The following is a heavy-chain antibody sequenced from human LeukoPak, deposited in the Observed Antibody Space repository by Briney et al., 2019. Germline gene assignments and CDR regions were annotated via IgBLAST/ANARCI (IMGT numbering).Heavy chain of an antibody. CDR2: IKSKTDGGTT. CDR1: GFTFSSYE. D-gene: IGHD6-19*01. CDR3: TTDPGGRQWLTHYYYYYMDV. Sequence: GGSLRLSCAASGFTFSSYEMNWVRQAPGKGLEWVGRIKSKTDGGTTDYAAPVKGRFTISRDDSKNTLYLQMNSLKTEDTAVYYCTTDPGGRQWLTHYYYYYMDVWGKGTTVTISS. V-gene: IGHV3-15*01. J-gene: IGHJ6*03.